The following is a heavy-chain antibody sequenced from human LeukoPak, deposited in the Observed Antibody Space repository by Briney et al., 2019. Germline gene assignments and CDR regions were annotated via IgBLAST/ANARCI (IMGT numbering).Heavy chain of an antibody. CDR1: GASISSYF. D-gene: IGHD3-22*01. CDR3: ARGYAGGYYRYLDY. V-gene: IGHV4-59*01. Sequence: SETLSLTCSVSGASISSYFWTWIRQSPGKGLEWIGYISNIGSTNYNPSLKSRVTISVDTSKNQFSLKLSSVTAADTAVYYCARGYAGGYYRYLDYWGQGTLVTGSS. CDR2: ISNIGST. J-gene: IGHJ4*02.